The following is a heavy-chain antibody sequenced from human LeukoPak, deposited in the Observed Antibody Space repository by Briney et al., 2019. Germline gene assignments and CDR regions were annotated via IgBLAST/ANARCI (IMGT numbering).Heavy chain of an antibody. J-gene: IGHJ4*02. CDR2: INSDGSST. V-gene: IGHV3-74*01. CDR1: GFTFSSYW. D-gene: IGHD1-26*01. CDR3: ARDKTYSGSYGGVDY. Sequence: GGSLRLSCAASGFTFSSYWMHWVRQAPGKGLVWVSRINSDGSSTSYADSVKRRFTISRDNAKNTLYLQMNSLRAEDTAVYYCARDKTYSGSYGGVDYWGQGTLVTVSS.